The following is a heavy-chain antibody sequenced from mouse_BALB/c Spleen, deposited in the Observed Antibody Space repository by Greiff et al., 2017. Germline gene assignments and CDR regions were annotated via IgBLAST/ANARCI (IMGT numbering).Heavy chain of an antibody. CDR2: IWTGGGT. Sequence: QVQLKESGPGLVAPSQSLSITCTVSGFSLTSYDISWIRQPPGKGLEWLGVIWTGGGTKYNSAFMSRLSISKDNSKSQVFLKMNSLQTDDTAIYYCVRGDHWGQGTSVTVSS. CDR1: GFSLTSYD. V-gene: IGHV2-9-2*01. J-gene: IGHJ4*01. CDR3: VRGDH.